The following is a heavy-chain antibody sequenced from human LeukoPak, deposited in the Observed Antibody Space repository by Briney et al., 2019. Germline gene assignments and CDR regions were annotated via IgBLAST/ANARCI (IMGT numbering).Heavy chain of an antibody. Sequence: SVKVSCKASGGTFSSYAISWVRQAPGQGLEWMGGIIPIFGTANYAQKFQGRVTITADESTSTAYMELSSLRSEDTAVYYCARSAPRRVTALDYWGQGTLVTVSS. D-gene: IGHD5-18*01. J-gene: IGHJ4*02. V-gene: IGHV1-69*13. CDR3: ARSAPRRVTALDY. CDR2: IIPIFGTA. CDR1: GGTFSSYA.